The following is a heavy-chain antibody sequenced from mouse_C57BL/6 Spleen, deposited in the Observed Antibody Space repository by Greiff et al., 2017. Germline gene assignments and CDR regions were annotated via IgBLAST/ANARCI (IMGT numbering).Heavy chain of an antibody. D-gene: IGHD2-5*01. CDR2: IYPGSGNT. CDR3: ARGDSNYVPYYYAMDY. J-gene: IGHJ4*01. CDR1: GYSFTSYY. V-gene: IGHV1-66*01. Sequence: QVQLQQSGPELVKPGASVKISCKASGYSFTSYYIHWVKQRPGQGLEWIGWIYPGSGNTKYNEKFKGKATLTADTSSSTAYMQLSSLTSEDSAVYYCARGDSNYVPYYYAMDYWGQGTSVTVSS.